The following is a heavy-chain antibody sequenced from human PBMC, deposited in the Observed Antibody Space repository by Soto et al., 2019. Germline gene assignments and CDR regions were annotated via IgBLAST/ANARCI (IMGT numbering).Heavy chain of an antibody. CDR1: GGSFSGYY. Sequence: SETLSLTCAVYGGSFSGYYWSWIRQPPGKGLEWIGEIYHSGSTNYNPSLKSRVTISVDKSKNQFSLKLSSVTAADTAVYYCAREGGTMGAGWFDPWGQGTLVTVSS. CDR3: AREGGTMGAGWFDP. J-gene: IGHJ5*02. V-gene: IGHV4-34*01. D-gene: IGHD3-10*01. CDR2: IYHSGST.